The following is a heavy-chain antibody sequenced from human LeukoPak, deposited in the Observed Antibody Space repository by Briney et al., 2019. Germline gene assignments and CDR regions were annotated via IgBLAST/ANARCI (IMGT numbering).Heavy chain of an antibody. D-gene: IGHD5-12*01. Sequence: GGSLRLSCAAPGFTFSSYGMHWVRQAPGKGLEWVAYIQYDGSNQQYADSVKGRFTISRDNAKNSLYLQMNSLRAEDTAVYYCATGFSGYDYRLRYWGQGTLVTVSS. CDR1: GFTFSSYG. CDR3: ATGFSGYDYRLRY. CDR2: IQYDGSNQ. V-gene: IGHV3-30*02. J-gene: IGHJ4*02.